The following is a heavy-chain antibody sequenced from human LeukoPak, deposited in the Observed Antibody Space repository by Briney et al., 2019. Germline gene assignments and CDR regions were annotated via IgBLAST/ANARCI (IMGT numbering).Heavy chain of an antibody. V-gene: IGHV4-59*01. Sequence: PSETLSLTCTVSGGSISSYYWSWIRQPPGKGLEWIGYIYYSESTNYNPSLKSRVTISVDTSKNQFSLKLSSVTAADTAVYYCARAGQWLDYYYYYGMDVWGQGTTVTVSS. CDR3: ARAGQWLDYYYYYGMDV. J-gene: IGHJ6*02. CDR2: IYYSEST. D-gene: IGHD6-19*01. CDR1: GGSISSYY.